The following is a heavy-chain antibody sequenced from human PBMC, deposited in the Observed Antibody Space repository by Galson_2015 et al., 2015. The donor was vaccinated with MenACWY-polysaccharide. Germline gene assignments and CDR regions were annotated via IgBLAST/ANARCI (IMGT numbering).Heavy chain of an antibody. D-gene: IGHD3-22*01. CDR1: GYSFSSYD. CDR3: ARGGKYYYDSSGYLNWFDP. CDR2: MNPNSGNT. J-gene: IGHJ5*02. V-gene: IGHV1-8*01. Sequence: SVKVSCKASGYSFSSYDINWVRQTTGQGLEWMGWMNPNSGNTGYAQKFQGRVTITRNTSISIAYMELSSLRSEDTAVYYCARGGKYYYDSSGYLNWFDPWGQGTLVLVSS.